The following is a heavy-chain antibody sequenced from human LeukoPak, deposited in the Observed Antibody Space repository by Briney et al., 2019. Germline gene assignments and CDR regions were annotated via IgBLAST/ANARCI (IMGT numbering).Heavy chain of an antibody. V-gene: IGHV4-61*01. CDR1: GYSISSGYY. Sequence: SETLSLTRTVSGYSISSGYYWSWIRQPPGKGLEWIGYIYYSGSTNYNPSLKSRVTISVDTSKNQFSLKLSSVTAADTAVYYCAREVYDYGGNSGGPVDYWGQGTLVTVSS. D-gene: IGHD4-23*01. CDR2: IYYSGST. CDR3: AREVYDYGGNSGGPVDY. J-gene: IGHJ4*02.